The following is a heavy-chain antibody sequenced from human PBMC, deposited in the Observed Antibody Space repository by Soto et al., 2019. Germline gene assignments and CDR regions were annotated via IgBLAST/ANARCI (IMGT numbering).Heavy chain of an antibody. CDR3: ARVGINCSGGSCYPNYYYYYMDV. CDR2: TRNKANSYTT. V-gene: IGHV3-72*01. J-gene: IGHJ6*03. D-gene: IGHD2-15*01. CDR1: GFTFSDHY. Sequence: EVQLVESGGGLVQPGGSLRLSCAASGFTFSDHYMDWVRQAPGKGLEWVGRTRNKANSYTTEYAASVKGRFTISRDDSKNSLYLQMNSLKTEDTAVYYCARVGINCSGGSCYPNYYYYYMDVWGKGTTVTVSS.